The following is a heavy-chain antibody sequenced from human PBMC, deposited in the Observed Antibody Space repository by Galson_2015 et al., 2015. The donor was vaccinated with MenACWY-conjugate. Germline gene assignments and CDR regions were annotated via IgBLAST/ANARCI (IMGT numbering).Heavy chain of an antibody. J-gene: IGHJ4*02. CDR1: GFTFSSCA. CDR2: ITGSDGRT. V-gene: IGHV3-23*01. D-gene: IGHD1-26*01. CDR3: ARGLGTGSFSELDY. Sequence: SLRLSCAASGFTFSSCAMSWVRQAPGKGLEWVSGITGSDGRTFYAASVKGRFTISRDNSKNTVYLQMNSLRAEDTAVYFCARGLGTGSFSELDYWGQGTLVTVSS.